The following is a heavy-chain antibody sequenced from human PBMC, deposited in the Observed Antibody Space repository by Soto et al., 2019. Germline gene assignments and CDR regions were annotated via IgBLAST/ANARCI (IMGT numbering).Heavy chain of an antibody. V-gene: IGHV1-46*01. CDR2: INPSCGST. J-gene: IGHJ6*02. CDR3: ARGGNYYGSGSYYNSRPDYYYYYGMDV. CDR1: GYTFTSYY. D-gene: IGHD3-10*01. Sequence: ASVKVSCKASGYTFTSYYMHWVRQAPGQGLEWMGIINPSCGSTSYAQKFQGRVTMTRDASTSTAYMELSSLRSEDTAVYYCARGGNYYGSGSYYNSRPDYYYYYGMDVWGQGTTVTVSS.